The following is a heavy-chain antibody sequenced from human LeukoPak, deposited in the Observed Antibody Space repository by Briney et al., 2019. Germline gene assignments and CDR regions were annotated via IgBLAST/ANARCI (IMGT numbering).Heavy chain of an antibody. CDR3: ARVRYYDSSGYYYHDY. Sequence: SETLSLTCTVSGGSTSSYYWSWIRQPAGKGLEWIGRIYTSGSTNYNPSLKSRVTMSVDTSKNQFSLKLSSVTAADTAVYYCARVRYYDSSGYYYHDYWGQGTLVTVSS. D-gene: IGHD3-22*01. V-gene: IGHV4-4*07. J-gene: IGHJ4*02. CDR1: GGSTSSYY. CDR2: IYTSGST.